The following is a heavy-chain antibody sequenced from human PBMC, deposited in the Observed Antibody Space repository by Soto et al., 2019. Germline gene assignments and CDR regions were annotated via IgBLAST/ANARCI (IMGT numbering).Heavy chain of an antibody. Sequence: GGSLRLSCAASGFTFSSYSMNWVRQAPGKGLEWVSYISSSSSTIYYADSVKGRFTISRDNAKNSLYLQMNSLRAEDTAVYYCARDGGYYDSTPGPWGQGTLVTVSS. D-gene: IGHD3-22*01. CDR3: ARDGGYYDSTPGP. CDR1: GFTFSSYS. V-gene: IGHV3-48*01. CDR2: ISSSSSTI. J-gene: IGHJ5*02.